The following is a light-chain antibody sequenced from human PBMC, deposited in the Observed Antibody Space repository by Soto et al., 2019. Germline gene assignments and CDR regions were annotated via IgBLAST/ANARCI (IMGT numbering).Light chain of an antibody. Sequence: EIVMTQSPATLSVSPGERATLSCRASQRINNNLAWYQQKPGQAPRLIIYGAFDRATNSPARFSGSGSGTEFTLTLSGLQSEDCAIYYCQQYNTWPRTFGQGTRVDI. CDR2: GAF. CDR1: QRINNN. CDR3: QQYNTWPRT. J-gene: IGKJ1*01. V-gene: IGKV3-15*01.